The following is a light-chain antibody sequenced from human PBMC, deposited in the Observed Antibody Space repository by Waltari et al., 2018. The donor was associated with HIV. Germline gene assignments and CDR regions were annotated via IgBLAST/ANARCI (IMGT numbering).Light chain of an antibody. CDR1: TGPSAYP. V-gene: IGLV4-69*01. CDR3: QTWATGSVV. Sequence: QLVLPQSPSASAPLGSSVKLTSPLRTGPSAYPMAWPQQQPEKGPRYLMKLNSDGSHTKGDGIPDRFSGSSSGAERYLTISSLQSEDEADYYCQTWATGSVVFGGGTKLTVL. CDR2: LNSDGSH. J-gene: IGLJ2*01.